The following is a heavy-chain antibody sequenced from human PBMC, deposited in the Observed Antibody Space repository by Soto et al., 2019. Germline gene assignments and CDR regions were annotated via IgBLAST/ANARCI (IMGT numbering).Heavy chain of an antibody. D-gene: IGHD5-18*01. J-gene: IGHJ2*01. CDR2: ITANNGNT. V-gene: IGHV1-18*04. CDR1: GFTFSNYG. Sequence: QLQLVQSGAEVKNPGASVKVSCKASGFTFSNYGITWVRQAPRQGLEWMGWITANNGNTHFAQNLQGRVTMTTDPSTSTAYMELWRLRSDDTAVYYCARGYSYGSYWYFDLWGRGTLVTVSS. CDR3: ARGYSYGSYWYFDL.